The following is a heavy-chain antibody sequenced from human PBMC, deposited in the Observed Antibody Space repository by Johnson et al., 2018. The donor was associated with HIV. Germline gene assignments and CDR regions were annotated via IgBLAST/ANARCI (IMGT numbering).Heavy chain of an antibody. CDR2: ISGSGGST. CDR1: GFTFSSYA. CDR3: ARAMAAAGVRTFDL. D-gene: IGHD6-25*01. J-gene: IGHJ3*01. Sequence: MLLVESGGGLVQPGGSLRLSCAASGFTFSSYAMSWVRQAPGKGLEWVSAISGSGGSTYYADSVKGRFTISRDNSKNTLYLQMNSLRVEDTAMYYCARAMAAAGVRTFDLWGQGSMVTFSS. V-gene: IGHV3-23*04.